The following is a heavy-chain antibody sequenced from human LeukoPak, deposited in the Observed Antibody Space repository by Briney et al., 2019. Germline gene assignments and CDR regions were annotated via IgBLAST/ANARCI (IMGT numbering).Heavy chain of an antibody. J-gene: IGHJ4*02. Sequence: AGGSLRLSCAASGFTVGSNYMSWVRQAPGKGLEWVSVIYSGGSTYYADSVKGRFTISRDNSKNTLYLQMNSLRAEDTAVYYCARKDMLDYWGQGTLVTVSS. CDR1: GFTVGSNY. V-gene: IGHV3-53*01. CDR3: ARKDMLDY. CDR2: IYSGGST.